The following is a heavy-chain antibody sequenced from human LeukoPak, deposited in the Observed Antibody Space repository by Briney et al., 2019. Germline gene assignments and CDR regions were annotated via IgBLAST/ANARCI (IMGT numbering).Heavy chain of an antibody. CDR1: EFTLSNYW. J-gene: IGHJ3*02. Sequence: GGSLRLSCAASEFTLSNYWHHWVRQGPGKGLVWVSRINTDGSTTGYADSVKGRFTISRDNAKNTLYLQMNSLRAEDTAVYYCARAVAGTRNTFDIWGHGTMVTVSS. CDR2: INTDGSTT. V-gene: IGHV3-74*01. CDR3: ARAVAGTRNTFDI. D-gene: IGHD6-19*01.